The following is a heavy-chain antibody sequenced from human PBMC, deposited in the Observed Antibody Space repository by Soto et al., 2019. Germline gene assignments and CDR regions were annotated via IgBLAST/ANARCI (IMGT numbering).Heavy chain of an antibody. D-gene: IGHD5-18*01. V-gene: IGHV2-5*01. CDR3: AHRGGYSYEVQYYFAY. CDR1: GFSLSTSGVG. J-gene: IGHJ4*02. CDR2: IYWNDDK. Sequence: QITLKESGPTLVKPTQTLTLTCTFSGFSLSTSGVGVGWIRQPPGKALEWLALIYWNDDKRYSPSLKSRLTITKDTSKNQVVLTMTNMDPVDTATYYCAHRGGYSYEVQYYFAYWGQGTLVTVSS.